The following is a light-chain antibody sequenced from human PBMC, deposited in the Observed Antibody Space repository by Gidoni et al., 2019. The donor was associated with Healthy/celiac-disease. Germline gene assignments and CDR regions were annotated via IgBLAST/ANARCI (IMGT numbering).Light chain of an antibody. J-gene: IGLJ3*02. CDR2: STN. CDR3: AASDDRLNGPGCV. CDR1: SSNSGSNT. Sequence: QSVLTQPPSASGTPGQRVTISCSGSSSNSGSNTGNWSQQLPGTAPKLLIYSTNQRPSGVPDRCSGSKSGTSASLAISGLQSEDEADYYCAASDDRLNGPGCVFAGGPKLTVL. V-gene: IGLV1-44*01.